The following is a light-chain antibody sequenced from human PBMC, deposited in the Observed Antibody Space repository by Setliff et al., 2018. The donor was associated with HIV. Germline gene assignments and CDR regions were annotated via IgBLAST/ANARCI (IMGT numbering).Light chain of an antibody. CDR1: SSDVGTYNF. CDR2: DVS. CDR3: SSYTSTPLYV. J-gene: IGLJ1*01. V-gene: IGLV2-14*03. Sequence: QSVLTQPASVSGSPGQPLTISCTGTSSDVGTYNFVSWYQQHPGKAPKLMISDVSNLPSGVSNRFSGSKSGNTASLTISGLQAEDEADYYCSSYTSTPLYVFGTGTKVTVL.